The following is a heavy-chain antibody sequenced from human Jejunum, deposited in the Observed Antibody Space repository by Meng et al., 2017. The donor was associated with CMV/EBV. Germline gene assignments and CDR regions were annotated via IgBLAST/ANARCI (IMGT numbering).Heavy chain of an antibody. CDR2: IYNTGSA. CDR1: GASISGGGFY. CDR3: ARGVTYIYDSRIDS. Sequence: GASISGGGFYWTWIRQFPGKALEWIGYIYNTGSAYYNPSLKSRITMSIDTSKSQFSLKLTSVTAADTALYYCARGVTYIYDSRIDSWGQGTLVTVSS. J-gene: IGHJ5*01. D-gene: IGHD3-22*01. V-gene: IGHV4-31*02.